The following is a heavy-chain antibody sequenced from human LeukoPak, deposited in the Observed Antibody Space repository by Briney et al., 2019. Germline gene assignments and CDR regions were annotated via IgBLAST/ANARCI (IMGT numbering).Heavy chain of an antibody. CDR1: GFTVSRNY. CDR2: IYSGGTT. D-gene: IGHD3-22*01. CDR3: ARAYNSGLDY. J-gene: IGHJ4*02. Sequence: AGGSLRLSCAASGFTVSRNYMSWVRQAPGKGLEWVSVIYSGGTTNYADSVKGRFTISRDNAKNILYLQMNSLRVEDTAVYYCARAYNSGLDYWGQGTLVTVSS. V-gene: IGHV3-66*01.